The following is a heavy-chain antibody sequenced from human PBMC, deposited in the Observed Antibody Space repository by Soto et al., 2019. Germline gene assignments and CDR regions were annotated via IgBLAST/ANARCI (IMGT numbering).Heavy chain of an antibody. CDR2: IIPIFGTA. Sequence: QVQAVQSGAEVKKPGSSVKVSCKASGGTFSSYVISWVRQAPGQGLEWMGRIIPIFGTANYAQKFQGRVTITADESTSTAYMELSSLRSKATAVYYCASDIGRTSGMDVWGQGTTITASS. CDR3: ASDIGRTSGMDV. J-gene: IGHJ6*02. V-gene: IGHV1-69*18. CDR1: GGTFSSYV. D-gene: IGHD2-15*01.